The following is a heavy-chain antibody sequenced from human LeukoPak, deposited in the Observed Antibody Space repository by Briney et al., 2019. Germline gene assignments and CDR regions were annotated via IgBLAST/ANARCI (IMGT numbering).Heavy chain of an antibody. CDR3: ARGPPGLRGLIAY. J-gene: IGHJ4*02. CDR1: GGSFSGYY. CDR2: INHSGST. D-gene: IGHD4-17*01. Sequence: SETLSLTCAVYGGSFSGYYWSWIRQPPGKGLEWIGEINHSGSTNYNPSLKSRVTISVDTSKNQFSLKLSLVTAADTAVYYCARGPPGLRGLIAYWGQGTLVTVSS. V-gene: IGHV4-34*01.